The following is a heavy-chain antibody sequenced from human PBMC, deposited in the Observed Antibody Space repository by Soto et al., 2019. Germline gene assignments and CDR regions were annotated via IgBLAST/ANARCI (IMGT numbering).Heavy chain of an antibody. CDR3: TNSNWFDP. J-gene: IGHJ5*02. CDR2: MSHSGST. D-gene: IGHD3-10*01. CDR1: CGSISSGGDS. V-gene: IGHV4-30-2*01. Sequence: AQTLSLTCXVSCGSISSGGDSWSWILQPPGKGLEWIGYMSHSGSTYYNPSLKSRVTISIDRSKNQFSLKLSSVPAVDTAVHYCTNSNWFDPWGQGTLVTVSS.